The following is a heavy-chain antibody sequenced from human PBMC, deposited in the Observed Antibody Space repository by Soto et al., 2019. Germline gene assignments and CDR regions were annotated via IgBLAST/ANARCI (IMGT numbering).Heavy chain of an antibody. J-gene: IGHJ4*02. CDR1: GFTFDDYA. CDR2: ISWNSGSI. D-gene: IGHD1-7*01. Sequence: PGGSLRLSCAASGFTFDDYAMHWVRQAPGKGLEWVSGISWNSGSIGYADSVKGRFTISRDNAKNSLYLQMNSLRAEDTALYYCAKGYNWKYVGYFDYWGQGTLVTVSS. V-gene: IGHV3-9*01. CDR3: AKGYNWKYVGYFDY.